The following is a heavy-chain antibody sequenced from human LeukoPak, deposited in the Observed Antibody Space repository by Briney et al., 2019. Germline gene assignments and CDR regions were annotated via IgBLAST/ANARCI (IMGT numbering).Heavy chain of an antibody. Sequence: ASVKVSCKVSGYTLTELSMHWVRQAPGKGLEWMGGFDPEDGETIYAQKFQGRATMTEDTSTDTAYMELSSLRSEDTAVYYCAGLGDSSGYYYFDYWGQGTLVTVSS. D-gene: IGHD3-22*01. V-gene: IGHV1-24*01. CDR2: FDPEDGET. CDR3: AGLGDSSGYYYFDY. J-gene: IGHJ4*02. CDR1: GYTLTELS.